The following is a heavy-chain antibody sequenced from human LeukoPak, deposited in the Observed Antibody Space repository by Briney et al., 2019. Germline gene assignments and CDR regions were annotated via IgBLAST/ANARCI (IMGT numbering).Heavy chain of an antibody. CDR1: GYSFTNYG. D-gene: IGHD3-22*01. J-gene: IGHJ6*03. Sequence: ASVKVSCKASGYSFTNYGISWVRQAPGQGLQWMGWISVNNADTNYAQNFQGRVTLTTDTSTGTAYMELSSLRSEDTAVYYCTRAPYYYDSSGYHGYYYYYMDVWGKGTTVTVSS. CDR3: TRAPYYYDSSGYHGYYYYYMDV. CDR2: ISVNNADT. V-gene: IGHV1-18*01.